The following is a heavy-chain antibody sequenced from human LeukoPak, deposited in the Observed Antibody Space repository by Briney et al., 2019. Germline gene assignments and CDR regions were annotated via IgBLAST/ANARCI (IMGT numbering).Heavy chain of an antibody. J-gene: IGHJ4*02. CDR2: ISSNGDST. CDR1: GFTFSTCA. Sequence: GWSLRLSCAASGFTFSTCAMHWVRQAPGKGLEYVSTISSNGDSTYYADSVKGRFTISRDNSKNTLFLQMGSLRAEDMAVYYCARSLYYSGSGSFLDYWGQGALVTVSS. D-gene: IGHD3-10*01. CDR3: ARSLYYSGSGSFLDY. V-gene: IGHV3-64*02.